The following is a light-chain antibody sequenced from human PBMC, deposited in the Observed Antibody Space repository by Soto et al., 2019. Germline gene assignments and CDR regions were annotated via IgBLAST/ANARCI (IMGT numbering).Light chain of an antibody. J-gene: IGKJ2*01. CDR2: DAS. Sequence: EIVLTQSPATLSLSPGERATLSCRASQSVSSYLAWYQQKPGQAPRLLIYDASNRATGIPARFSGSGSGTDFPLTISSLEREDFAVYYCQQRSNWPPGYTFGQGTKLEIK. V-gene: IGKV3-11*01. CDR3: QQRSNWPPGYT. CDR1: QSVSSY.